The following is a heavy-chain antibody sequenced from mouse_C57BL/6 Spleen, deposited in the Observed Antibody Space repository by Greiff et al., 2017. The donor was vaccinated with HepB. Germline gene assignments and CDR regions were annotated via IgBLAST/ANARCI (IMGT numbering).Heavy chain of an antibody. CDR3: ARSTRGYYAMDY. CDR2: INPNNGGT. J-gene: IGHJ4*01. V-gene: IGHV1-18*01. CDR1: GYTFTDYN. Sequence: EVQLQQSGPELVKPGASVKIPCKASGYTFTDYNMDWVKQSHGKSLEWIGDINPNNGGTIYNQKFKGKATLTVDKSSSTAYMELSSLTSEDTAVYYCARSTRGYYAMDYWGQGTSVTVSS.